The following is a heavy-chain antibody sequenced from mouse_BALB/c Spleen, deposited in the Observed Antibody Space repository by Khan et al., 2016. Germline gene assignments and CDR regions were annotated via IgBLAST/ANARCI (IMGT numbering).Heavy chain of an antibody. CDR2: INPSNGGT. J-gene: IGHJ2*01. V-gene: IGHV1S81*02. CDR1: GYTFTSYY. CDR3: TRGGYDYDY. D-gene: IGHD2-4*01. Sequence: QVQLQQSGAELVKPGASVKLSCKASGYTFTSYYMYWVKQRPGQGLEWIGEINPSNGGTNFNEKFKSKATLTVDKSSSTAYMQLSSLTSEDSAVYYCTRGGYDYDYWGQGTTLTVSS.